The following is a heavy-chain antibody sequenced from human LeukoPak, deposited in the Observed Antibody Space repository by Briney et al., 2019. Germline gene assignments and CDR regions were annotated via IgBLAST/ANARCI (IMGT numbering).Heavy chain of an antibody. CDR2: IYTSGST. CDR3: ARLARGSSTSCRDFFRRCGSFDY. J-gene: IGHJ4*02. CDR1: GGSISSGSYY. V-gene: IGHV4-61*02. D-gene: IGHD2-2*01. Sequence: SETLSLTCTVSGGSISSGSYYWSWIRQPAGKGLEWIGRIYTSGSTNYNPSLKSRVTISADTSKNQFSLKLSSVTAADTAVYYCARLARGSSTSCRDFFRRCGSFDYWGQGTLVTVSA.